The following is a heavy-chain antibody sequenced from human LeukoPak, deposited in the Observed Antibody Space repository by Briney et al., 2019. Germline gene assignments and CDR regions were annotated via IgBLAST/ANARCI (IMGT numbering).Heavy chain of an antibody. V-gene: IGHV4-59*11. CDR3: ARRYCSGGSCEYNWFDP. D-gene: IGHD2-15*01. Sequence: SETLSLTCTVSGGSISSHYWSWIRQPPGKGLEWIGSIYYSGSTNYNPSLKSRVTISVDTSKNQFSLTLSSVTAADTAVYYCARRYCSGGSCEYNWFDPWGQGTLVTVSS. J-gene: IGHJ5*02. CDR2: IYYSGST. CDR1: GGSISSHY.